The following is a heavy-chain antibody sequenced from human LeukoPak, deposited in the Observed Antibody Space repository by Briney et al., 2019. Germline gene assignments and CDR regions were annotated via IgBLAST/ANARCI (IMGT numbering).Heavy chain of an antibody. CDR3: ARVSKAYYGSGTSPQYGMDV. J-gene: IGHJ6*04. CDR2: INHSGST. Sequence: SETLSLTCADYGGSFSGYYWSWIRQPPGKGLEWIGEINHSGSTNYNPSLKSRVTISVDTSKNQFSLKLSSVTAADTAVYYCARVSKAYYGSGTSPQYGMDVWGKGTTVTVSS. V-gene: IGHV4-34*01. CDR1: GGSFSGYY. D-gene: IGHD3-10*01.